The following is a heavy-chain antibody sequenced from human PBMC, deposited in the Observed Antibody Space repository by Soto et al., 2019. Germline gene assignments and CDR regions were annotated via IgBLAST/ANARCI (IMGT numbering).Heavy chain of an antibody. CDR2: INWNGGST. Sequence: PGGSLRLSCSASGFAFSAYAMSWVRQAPQKGLEWVSGINWNGGSTGYADSVKGRFTISRDNAKNSLYLQMNSLRAEDTALYHCARHFGSSRITGEFGPWGQGTLVTVSS. J-gene: IGHJ5*02. V-gene: IGHV3-20*01. CDR1: GFAFSAYA. CDR3: ARHFGSSRITGEFGP. D-gene: IGHD6-13*01.